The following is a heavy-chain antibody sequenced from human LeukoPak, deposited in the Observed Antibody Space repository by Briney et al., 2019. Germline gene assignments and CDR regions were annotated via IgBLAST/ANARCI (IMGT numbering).Heavy chain of an antibody. CDR1: GGSISSSSYY. D-gene: IGHD1-26*01. CDR3: AGTMESVSFSTFDY. V-gene: IGHV4-39*07. J-gene: IGHJ4*02. Sequence: SETLSLTCTVSGGSISSSSYYWGWIRQPPGKGLEWIASMHYSGSTTNNPSLKSRVTISADTSKNQFSLKLSSVTAADTAVYYCAGTMESVSFSTFDYWGQGTLVTVS. CDR2: MHYSGST.